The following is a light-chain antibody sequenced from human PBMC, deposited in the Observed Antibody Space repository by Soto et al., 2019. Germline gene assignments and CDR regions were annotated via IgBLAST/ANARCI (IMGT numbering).Light chain of an antibody. CDR3: QQFKDYAWT. J-gene: IGKJ1*01. V-gene: IGKV3D-15*01. CDR2: GTS. CDR1: QSISSY. Sequence: MSLSPALLSVSPGDRATLSYRTHQSISSYLAWYQQKPGQAPRLLISGTSTRATDIPDRFSGSGSGTEFTLTISDLQPDDFATYYCQQFKDYAWTFGQGTKVDIK.